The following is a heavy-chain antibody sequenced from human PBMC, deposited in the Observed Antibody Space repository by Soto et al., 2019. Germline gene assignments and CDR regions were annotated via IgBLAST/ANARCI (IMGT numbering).Heavy chain of an antibody. J-gene: IGHJ4*02. D-gene: IGHD1-1*01. CDR2: IIPVFGTT. CDR1: GGSFTSYS. CDR3: GRDPRIDGTSSSCHSYFDS. Sequence: QVQLVQAGAEVKKPGSSLKLSCRASGGSFTSYSISWLRQAPGQGLEWMGGIIPVFGTTSYAQRLQGRVTITADESTSTAYLDLSSLISEDTAVYYFGRDPRIDGTSSSCHSYFDSWGQGTLVTVSS. V-gene: IGHV1-69*01.